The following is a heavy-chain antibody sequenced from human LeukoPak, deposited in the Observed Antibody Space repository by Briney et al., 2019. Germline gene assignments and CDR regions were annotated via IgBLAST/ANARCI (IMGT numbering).Heavy chain of an antibody. D-gene: IGHD6-13*01. J-gene: IGHJ4*02. CDR1: GFTFSSYA. V-gene: IGHV3-30-3*01. CDR3: AREAAAAVYVDY. CDR2: ISYDGSNK. Sequence: GGSLRLSCAASGFTFSSYAMHWVRQAPGKGLEWVAVISYDGSNKYYADSVKGRFTISRDNSKNTLYLQMNSLRDEDTAVYYCAREAAAAVYVDYWGQGTLVTVSS.